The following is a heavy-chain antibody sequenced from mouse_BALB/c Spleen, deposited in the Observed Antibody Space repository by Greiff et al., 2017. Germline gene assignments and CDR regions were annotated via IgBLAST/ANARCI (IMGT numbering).Heavy chain of an antibody. CDR2: ILPGSGST. CDR3: ARDYCCYPAWYAY. J-gene: IGHJ3*01. Sequence: QVQPQQSGAELMKAGAPVKISCKATGYTFSSYWIEWVKQRPGHGLEWIGEILPGSGSTNYNEKFKGKATFTADAYSNTAHMQLSSLTSDDSAVSYCARDYCCYPAWYAYWGRETLV. D-gene: IGHD2-12*01. V-gene: IGHV1-9*01. CDR1: GYTFSSYW.